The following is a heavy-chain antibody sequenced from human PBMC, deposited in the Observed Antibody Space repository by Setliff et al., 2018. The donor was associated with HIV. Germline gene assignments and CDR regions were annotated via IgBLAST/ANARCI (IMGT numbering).Heavy chain of an antibody. J-gene: IGHJ5*02. V-gene: IGHV4-31*03. CDR1: GGSISSEGYY. CDR2: IYYSGNT. Sequence: PSETLSLTCTVSGGSISSEGYYWSWIRQHPGKGLEWIGYIYYSGNTYYSPSLKSRLTISVDTSKNQFSLKLRSVTAADTAVNYCVRAEYSSSSDWFAPWGQGALVTVSS. CDR3: VRAEYSSSSDWFAP. D-gene: IGHD6-6*01.